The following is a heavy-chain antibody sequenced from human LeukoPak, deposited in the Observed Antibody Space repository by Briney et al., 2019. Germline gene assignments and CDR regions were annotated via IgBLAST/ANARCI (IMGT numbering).Heavy chain of an antibody. Sequence: PSETLSLTCTVSGGSISSYYWSWLRQPPGKGLEWIGYIYYSGSTNYNPSLKSRVTISVDTSKNQFSLKLSSVTAADTAVYYCARGDGHVDYMDVWGKGTTVTVSS. J-gene: IGHJ6*03. V-gene: IGHV4-59*01. CDR3: ARGDGHVDYMDV. CDR1: GGSISSYY. CDR2: IYYSGST. D-gene: IGHD5-24*01.